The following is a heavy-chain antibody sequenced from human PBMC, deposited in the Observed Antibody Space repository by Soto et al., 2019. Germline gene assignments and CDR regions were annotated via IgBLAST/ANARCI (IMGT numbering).Heavy chain of an antibody. J-gene: IGHJ4*01. CDR1: GFTFSSYA. CDR3: ARDPGSHEFSRSDY. CDR2: ISGSGGST. V-gene: IGHV3-23*01. Sequence: EVQLLESGGGLVQPGGSLSLSCAASGFTFSSYAMSWVRQAPGKGLEWVSAISGSGGSTYYADSVKGRFTISRDNSKNTLHLQMNSMRVGDTAVYYSARDPGSHEFSRSDYLGQGTLGTVS. D-gene: IGHD2-15*01.